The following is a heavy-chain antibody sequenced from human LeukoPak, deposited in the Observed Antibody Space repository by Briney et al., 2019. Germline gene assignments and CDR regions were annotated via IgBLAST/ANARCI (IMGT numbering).Heavy chain of an antibody. D-gene: IGHD3-22*01. CDR1: GYTFTSYY. V-gene: IGHV1-46*01. J-gene: IGHJ4*02. Sequence: ASVKVSCKASGYTFTSYYMHWVRQAPGQGLEWMGIINPSGGSTSYAQKFQGRVTMTRDTSTSTVYMELSSLRSEDTAVYYCARGHSDYYDSSGSYDYWGQGTLVTVSS. CDR2: INPSGGST. CDR3: ARGHSDYYDSSGSYDY.